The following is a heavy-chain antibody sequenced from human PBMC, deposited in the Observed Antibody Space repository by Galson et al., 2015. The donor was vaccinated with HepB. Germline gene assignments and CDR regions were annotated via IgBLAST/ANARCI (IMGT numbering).Heavy chain of an antibody. D-gene: IGHD3-22*01. CDR1: GGTFSSYA. V-gene: IGHV1-69*13. CDR2: IIPIFGTA. J-gene: IGHJ6*03. Sequence: SVKVSCKASGGTFSSYAISWVRQAPGQGLEWMGGIIPIFGTANYAQKFQGRVTITADESTSTAYMELSSLRSEDTAVYYCARSYYYDSSGYYDYYYYYMDVWGKGTTVTVSS. CDR3: ARSYYYDSSGYYDYYYYYMDV.